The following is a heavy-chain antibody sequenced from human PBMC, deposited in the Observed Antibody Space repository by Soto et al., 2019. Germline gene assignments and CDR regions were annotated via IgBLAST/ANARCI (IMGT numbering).Heavy chain of an antibody. V-gene: IGHV3-23*01. J-gene: IGHJ4*02. D-gene: IGHD3-22*01. CDR3: AKSPGMYYYDSSGYYHYDY. CDR1: GFIFSSYA. Sequence: GGSLRLSCAASGFIFSSYAMSWVRQAPGKGLEWVSAISGRGGSTYYADSVKGRFTISRDNSKNTLYLQMNSLRAEDTAVYYCAKSPGMYYYDSSGYYHYDYWGQGTLVTVSS. CDR2: ISGRGGST.